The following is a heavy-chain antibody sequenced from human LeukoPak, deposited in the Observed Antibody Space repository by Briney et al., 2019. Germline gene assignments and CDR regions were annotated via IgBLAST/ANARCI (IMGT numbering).Heavy chain of an antibody. Sequence: PSETLSLTCAVYGGSFSGYYWSWIRQPPGKGLEWIGEINHSGSTNYNPSLKSRVTISVDTSKNQFSLKLSSVTAADTAVYYCARQEREYSSFSDYYYMDVWGKGTTVTVSS. CDR2: INHSGST. J-gene: IGHJ6*03. CDR1: GGSFSGYY. V-gene: IGHV4-34*01. CDR3: ARQEREYSSFSDYYYMDV. D-gene: IGHD6-6*01.